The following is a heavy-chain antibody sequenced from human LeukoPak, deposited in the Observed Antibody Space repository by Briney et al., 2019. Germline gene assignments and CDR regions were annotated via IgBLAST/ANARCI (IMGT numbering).Heavy chain of an antibody. Sequence: PGGSLRLSCAASGFTFSSYSMNWVRLAPGQGLEWVSYISSSSSTIYYADSAKGRFTISRDNAKNSLYLQMNSLRDEDTSVYYCARDGMVRGVIIWDAFDIWGQGTMVTVSS. CDR2: ISSSSSTI. D-gene: IGHD3-10*01. CDR1: GFTFSSYS. CDR3: ARDGMVRGVIIWDAFDI. V-gene: IGHV3-48*02. J-gene: IGHJ3*02.